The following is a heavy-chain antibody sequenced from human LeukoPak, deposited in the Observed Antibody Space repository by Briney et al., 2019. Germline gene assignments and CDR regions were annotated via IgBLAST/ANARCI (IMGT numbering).Heavy chain of an antibody. V-gene: IGHV1-69*04. Sequence: GSSVKVSCKASGGTFSSYAISWVRQAPGQGLEWMGRIIPILGIANYAQKFQGRVTITADKSTSTAYMVLSSLRSEDTAVYYCARGSVDIYYFDYWGQGTLVTVSS. CDR2: IIPILGIA. J-gene: IGHJ4*02. CDR1: GGTFSSYA. CDR3: ARGSVDIYYFDY. D-gene: IGHD3-10*01.